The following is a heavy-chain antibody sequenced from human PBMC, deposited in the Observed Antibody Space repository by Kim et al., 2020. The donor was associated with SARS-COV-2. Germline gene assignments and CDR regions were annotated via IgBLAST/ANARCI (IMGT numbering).Heavy chain of an antibody. Sequence: GGSLRLSCAASGFTFSSYAMGWVRQAPGKGLEWVSALNKDAGSTNYADSVKGRFTISRDNSKSTLYLQMNSLRVEDTAVYFCAKGRGGNNYSFDYWGQGT. CDR3: AKGRGGNNYSFDY. CDR2: LNKDAGST. D-gene: IGHD1-26*01. V-gene: IGHV3-23*01. J-gene: IGHJ4*02. CDR1: GFTFSSYA.